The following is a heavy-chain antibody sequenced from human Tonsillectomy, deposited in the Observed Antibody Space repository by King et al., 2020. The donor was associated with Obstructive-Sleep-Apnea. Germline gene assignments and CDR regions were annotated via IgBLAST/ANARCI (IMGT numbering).Heavy chain of an antibody. CDR1: GFTFSSVW. CDR2: IKSKTDGGTT. D-gene: IGHD6-13*01. CDR3: LTAPGI. J-gene: IGHJ4*02. V-gene: IGHV3-15*01. Sequence: QLVQSGGGLVKPGGSLRLSCAVSGFTFSSVWMHWVRQAPGKGLEWVGHIKSKTDGGTTDYAAPAKGRFTISRDDSKNTLYMEMNNLKTEDTAVYYCLTAPGIWGQGTLVTVSS.